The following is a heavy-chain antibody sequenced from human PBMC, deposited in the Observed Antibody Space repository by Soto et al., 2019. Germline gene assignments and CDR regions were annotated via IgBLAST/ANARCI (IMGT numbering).Heavy chain of an antibody. CDR1: GYTFTNYG. Sequence: ASVKVSCKASGYTFTNYGLSWVRQAPGQGLEWMGWITVYSGTTDHVQKFRGRVSMTTDTSTNTAYMELASLRSDDKAVYYCGRPQRGDDVKGAFDLWGQGTMVPVSS. D-gene: IGHD2-21*02. J-gene: IGHJ3*01. CDR2: ITVYSGTT. V-gene: IGHV1-18*04. CDR3: GRPQRGDDVKGAFDL.